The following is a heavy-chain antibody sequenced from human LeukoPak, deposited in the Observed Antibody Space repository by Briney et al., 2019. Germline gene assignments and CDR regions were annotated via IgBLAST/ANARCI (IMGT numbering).Heavy chain of an antibody. CDR3: ARSPFYDYVWGSYPPSDY. D-gene: IGHD3-16*01. V-gene: IGHV1-8*01. CDR2: MNPNSGNT. CDR1: GYTFTSYD. Sequence: ASVKVSCKASGYTFTSYDINWVRQATGQGLEWMGWMNPNSGNTGYAQKFQGRVTMTRNTSISTAYMELSSLRSEDTAVYYCARSPFYDYVWGSYPPSDYWGQGTLVTVSS. J-gene: IGHJ4*02.